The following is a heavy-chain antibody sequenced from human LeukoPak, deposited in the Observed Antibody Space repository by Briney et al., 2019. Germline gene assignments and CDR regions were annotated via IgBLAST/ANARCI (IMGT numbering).Heavy chain of an antibody. J-gene: IGHJ4*02. CDR2: IYRSGST. D-gene: IGHD2-15*01. Sequence: PSETLSLTCTVSGGSIRSGSYYWSWIRQPAGKGLEWIGHIYRSGSTNYNPSLKSRVTISVDTSKNQFSLKLSSVTAADTAVYYCARVGRYCSGGSCYSVDYWGQGTLVTVSS. CDR1: GGSIRSGSYY. V-gene: IGHV4-61*09. CDR3: ARVGRYCSGGSCYSVDY.